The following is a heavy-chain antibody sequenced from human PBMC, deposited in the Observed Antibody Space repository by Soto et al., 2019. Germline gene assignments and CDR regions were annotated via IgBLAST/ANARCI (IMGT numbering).Heavy chain of an antibody. CDR3: ARDKTVVTGGDAFYI. CDR1: GGTFNTYA. V-gene: IGHV1-69*12. J-gene: IGHJ3*02. Sequence: QVQLVQSGAEVKKPGSSVKVSCKTSGGTFNTYAITWVRQATGQGLEWMGGIIPIFGTPNCAQKFHARVTIAADESTSTAYMELSSLISDDTAVYYCARDKTVVTGGDAFYIWGQGTMVTVS. D-gene: IGHD7-27*01. CDR2: IIPIFGTP.